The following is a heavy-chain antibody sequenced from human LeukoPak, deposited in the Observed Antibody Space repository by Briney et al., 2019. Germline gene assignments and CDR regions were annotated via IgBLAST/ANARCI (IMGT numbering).Heavy chain of an antibody. J-gene: IGHJ4*02. V-gene: IGHV3-23*01. Sequence: PGGSLRLSCAASGFTFSSYAMSWVRQAPGKGLEWVLAISASGGSTYYADSVKDRFTISINNSLNTLYLQVNSLRAGETAAYSCAKGLVPAAMRVVESWGEGALVTASS. CDR1: GFTFSSYA. D-gene: IGHD2-2*01. CDR3: AKGLVPAAMRVVES. CDR2: ISASGGST.